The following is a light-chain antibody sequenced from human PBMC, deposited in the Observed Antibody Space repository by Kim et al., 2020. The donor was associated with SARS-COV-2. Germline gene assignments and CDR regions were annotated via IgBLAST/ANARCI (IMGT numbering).Light chain of an antibody. Sequence: GERDTRSCSGSHSLSNSYLALYRQQPGQAPTLLLYGASSRATGTPDRFRCSGCGTDFTLTISILGPEDFAVYYCQQYGSATRELTFGAGTKVDIK. CDR3: QQYGSATRELT. CDR1: HSLSNSY. J-gene: IGKJ3*01. V-gene: IGKV3-20*01. CDR2: GAS.